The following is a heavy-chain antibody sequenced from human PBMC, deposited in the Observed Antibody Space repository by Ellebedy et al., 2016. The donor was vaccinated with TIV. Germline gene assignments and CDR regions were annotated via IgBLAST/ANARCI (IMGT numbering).Heavy chain of an antibody. D-gene: IGHD5-24*01. V-gene: IGHV1-69*13. CDR3: ARDIRGDGYNWGDAFDI. Sequence: AASVKVSCKASGYTFTGYYMHWVRQAPGQGLEWMGGIISIFGTANYAQKFQGRVTITADESTSTAYMELSSLRSEDTAVYYCARDIRGDGYNWGDAFDIWGQGTMVTVSS. CDR2: IISIFGTA. CDR1: GYTFTGYY. J-gene: IGHJ3*02.